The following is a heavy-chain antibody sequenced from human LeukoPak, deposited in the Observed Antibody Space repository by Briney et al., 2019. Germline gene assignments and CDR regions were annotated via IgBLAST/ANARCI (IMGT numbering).Heavy chain of an antibody. Sequence: GGSLRLSCAASGFTFSDYYMSWIRQAPGKGLEWVSYISSSGSTIYYADSVKGRFTISRDNTKNSLYLQMNSLRAEDTAVYYCARDRSGVGNNWFDPWGQGTLVTVSS. V-gene: IGHV3-11*04. CDR1: GFTFSDYY. CDR2: ISSSGSTI. D-gene: IGHD1-26*01. CDR3: ARDRSGVGNNWFDP. J-gene: IGHJ5*02.